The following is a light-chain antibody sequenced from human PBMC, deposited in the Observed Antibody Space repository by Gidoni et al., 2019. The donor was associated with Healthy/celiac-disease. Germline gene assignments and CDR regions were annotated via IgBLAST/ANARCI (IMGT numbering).Light chain of an antibody. V-gene: IGKV3-11*01. J-gene: IGKJ4*01. CDR2: DAS. CDR3: QQRSNWPFT. Sequence: EIVLTQSPATLSLSPGERATLSCRASESVSSYLAWYQQKPGPAPRLLIYDASNRATVIPARFSGSGSGTDFTLTISSLEPEDFAVSYCQQRSNWPFTFGGGTKVEIK. CDR1: ESVSSY.